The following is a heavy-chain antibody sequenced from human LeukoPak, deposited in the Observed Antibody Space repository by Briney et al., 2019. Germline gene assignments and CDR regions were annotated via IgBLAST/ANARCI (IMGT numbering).Heavy chain of an antibody. D-gene: IGHD6-13*01. Sequence: SETLSLTCTVSGGSISSYYWSWIRQPPGKGLEWIGYIYYSGSTNYNPSLKSRVTISVDTSKNQFSLKLSSVTAADTAAYYCARESSSFFDYWGQGTLVTVSS. CDR1: GGSISSYY. J-gene: IGHJ4*02. CDR3: ARESSSFFDY. V-gene: IGHV4-59*01. CDR2: IYYSGST.